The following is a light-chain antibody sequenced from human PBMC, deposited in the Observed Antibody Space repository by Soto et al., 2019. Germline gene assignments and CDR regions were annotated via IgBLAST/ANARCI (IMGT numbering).Light chain of an antibody. Sequence: QSALTQPASVSGSPGQSITISCSGSSSDIINYNYVSWYQQHPGQAPKLMIYDVSNWPSGISNRFSGSKSGNTASLTISGLQAEDEADYYCSSKTSTSTLLFGGGTKLTVL. J-gene: IGLJ2*01. CDR2: DVS. V-gene: IGLV2-14*03. CDR1: SSDIINYNY. CDR3: SSKTSTSTLL.